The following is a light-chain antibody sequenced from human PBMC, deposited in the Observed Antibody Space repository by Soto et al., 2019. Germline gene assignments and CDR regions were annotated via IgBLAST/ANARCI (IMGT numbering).Light chain of an antibody. Sequence: QSALTQPPSASGSPGQSVTISCTGTGSDIGGYNFVSWYQQHPGKVPKLIIYVVNKRPSGVPDRFSGSKSGNTASLTVSGLQADDEADYYCSSYAGTNNRYVFGTGTQLTVL. CDR1: GSDIGGYNF. V-gene: IGLV2-8*01. CDR3: SSYAGTNNRYV. CDR2: VVN. J-gene: IGLJ1*01.